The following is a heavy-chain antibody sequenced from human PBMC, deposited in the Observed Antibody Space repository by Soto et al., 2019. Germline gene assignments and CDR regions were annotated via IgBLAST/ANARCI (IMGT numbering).Heavy chain of an antibody. CDR2: ITSDTKTI. V-gene: IGHV3-48*02. CDR1: GFTFSIYS. CDR3: ARSVEGHFDY. J-gene: IGHJ4*02. Sequence: EVQLVESGGDLVPRGGSLRLSCVASGFTFSIYSMNWVRQAPGKGLEWFSYITSDTKTIKYADSVKGRFNISRDNARNSVYLQVNSLRDEDTAVYYCARSVEGHFDYWGQGTVVTVSS. D-gene: IGHD6-19*01.